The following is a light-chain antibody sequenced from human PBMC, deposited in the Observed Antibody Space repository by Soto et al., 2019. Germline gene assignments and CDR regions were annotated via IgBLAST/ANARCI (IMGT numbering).Light chain of an antibody. CDR3: SSYAGSNNLV. V-gene: IGLV2-8*01. CDR1: SSDVGGYNY. CDR2: EVS. Sequence: QSALTQPPSASGSPGQSVTISCTGTSSDVGGYNYVSWYQQHPGKAPKLMIYEVSKRPSGVPDRFSGSKSGNTASLTVSGLQDEEEADYYCSSYAGSNNLVFGGGTKVTVL. J-gene: IGLJ3*02.